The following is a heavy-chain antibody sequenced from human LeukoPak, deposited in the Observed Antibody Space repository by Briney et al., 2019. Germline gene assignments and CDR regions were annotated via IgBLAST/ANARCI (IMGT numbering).Heavy chain of an antibody. CDR2: IIPILGIA. D-gene: IGHD4-17*01. Sequence: AASVKVSCKASGYTFTGYYMHWVRQAPGQGLEWMGRIIPILGIANYAQKFQGRVTITADKSTSTAYMELSSLRSEDTAVYYCASLAVTRGFDYWGQGTLVTVSS. CDR1: GYTFTGYY. CDR3: ASLAVTRGFDY. J-gene: IGHJ4*02. V-gene: IGHV1-69*02.